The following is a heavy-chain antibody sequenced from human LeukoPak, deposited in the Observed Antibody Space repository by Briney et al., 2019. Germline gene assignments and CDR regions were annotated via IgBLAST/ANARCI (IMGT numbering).Heavy chain of an antibody. J-gene: IGHJ4*02. Sequence: GSLRLSCAASGFTHSNYWMSWVRQAPGKGLEWVSNVSGSGRGENTYYADSVKGRFTISGDNSKNTLILQMNSLRAEDTAVYYCAKSGYNRFDYWGQGILVTVSS. D-gene: IGHD5-24*01. V-gene: IGHV3-23*01. CDR2: VSGSGRGENT. CDR3: AKSGYNRFDY. CDR1: GFTHSNYW.